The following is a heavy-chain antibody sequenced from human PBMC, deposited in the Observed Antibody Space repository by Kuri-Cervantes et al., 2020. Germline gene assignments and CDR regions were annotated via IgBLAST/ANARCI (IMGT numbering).Heavy chain of an antibody. V-gene: IGHV1-18*01. D-gene: IGHD6-6*01. CDR3: AREIVEYSSSPGVYYYGMDV. CDR1: GYTFTSYG. J-gene: IGHJ6*02. CDR2: ISAYNGNT. Sequence: ASVKVSCKASGYTFTSYGISWVRQAPGQGLEWMGWISAYNGNTNYAQKLQGRVTMTRDTSTSTVYMELSSLRSEDTAVYYCAREIVEYSSSPGVYYYGMDVWGQGTTVTVSS.